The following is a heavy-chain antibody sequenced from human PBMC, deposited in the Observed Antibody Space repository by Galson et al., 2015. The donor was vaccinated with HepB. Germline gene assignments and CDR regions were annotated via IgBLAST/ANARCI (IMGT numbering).Heavy chain of an antibody. V-gene: IGHV1-2*04. CDR1: GYTFTGYY. CDR3: AREGGLGPYYYDSSGSGMDV. CDR2: INPNSGGT. J-gene: IGHJ6*02. D-gene: IGHD3-22*01. Sequence: SVKVSCKASGYTFTGYYMHWVRQAPGQGLEWMGWINPNSGGTNYAQKFQGWVTMTRDTSISTAYMELSRLRSDYTAVYYCAREGGLGPYYYDSSGSGMDVWGQGTTVTVSS.